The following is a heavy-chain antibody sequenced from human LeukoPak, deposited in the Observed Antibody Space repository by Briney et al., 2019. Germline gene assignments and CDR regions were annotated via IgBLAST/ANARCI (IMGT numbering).Heavy chain of an antibody. CDR3: AKRRYDSSGHFDS. V-gene: IGHV4-59*01. CDR1: GGSISSYY. J-gene: IGHJ4*02. Sequence: PSETLSLTCTVSGGSISSYYWSWIRQPPGKGLEWIGYIYYSGSTNYNPSLKSRVTISVDTPKNQFSLKLSSVTAADTAVYFCAKRRYDSSGHFDSWGQGTLVTVSS. D-gene: IGHD3-22*01. CDR2: IYYSGST.